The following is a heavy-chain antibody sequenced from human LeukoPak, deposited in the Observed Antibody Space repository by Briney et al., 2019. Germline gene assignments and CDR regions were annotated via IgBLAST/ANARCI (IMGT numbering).Heavy chain of an antibody. V-gene: IGHV3-73*01. J-gene: IGHJ6*03. CDR3: TRHDPDYYDSSGYYFGTRGYYYYYMDV. Sequence: GGSLRLSCAASGFTFSGSAMHWVRQASGKGLEWVGRIRSKANSYATAYAASVKGRFTISRDDSKNTAYLQMNSLKTEDTAVYYCTRHDPDYYDSSGYYFGTRGYYYYYMDVWGKGTTVTVSS. CDR1: GFTFSGSA. D-gene: IGHD3-22*01. CDR2: IRSKANSYAT.